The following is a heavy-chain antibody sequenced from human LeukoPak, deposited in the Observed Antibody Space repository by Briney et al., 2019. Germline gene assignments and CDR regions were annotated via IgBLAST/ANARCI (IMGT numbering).Heavy chain of an antibody. V-gene: IGHV3-48*03. Sequence: GGSLRLSCAASGFTFSSYDMNWVRQAPGKGLEWVSYISSNGSTIYYADSVKGRFTISRDNAKNSLYLQMNSLRAEDTAVYYCAAWGYCSGGSCYRFSFRDYFDYWGQGTLVTVSS. J-gene: IGHJ4*02. CDR2: ISSNGSTI. D-gene: IGHD2-15*01. CDR3: AAWGYCSGGSCYRFSFRDYFDY. CDR1: GFTFSSYD.